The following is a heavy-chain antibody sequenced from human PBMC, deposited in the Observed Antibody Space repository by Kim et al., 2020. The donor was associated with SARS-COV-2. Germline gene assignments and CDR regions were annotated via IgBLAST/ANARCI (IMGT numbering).Heavy chain of an antibody. J-gene: IGHJ6*01. CDR3: ARDRWLGYFDWLLESYY. CDR1: GFTFSSYA. D-gene: IGHD3-9*01. CDR2: ISYDGSNK. Sequence: GGSLRLSCAASGFTFSSYAMHWVRQAPGKGLEWVAVISYDGSNKYYADSVKGRFTISRDNSKNTLYLQMKSLRAEDTAVYYCARDRWLGYFDWLLESYY. V-gene: IGHV3-30*04.